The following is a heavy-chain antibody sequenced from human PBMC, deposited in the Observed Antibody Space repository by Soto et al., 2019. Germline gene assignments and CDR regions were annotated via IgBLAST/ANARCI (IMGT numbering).Heavy chain of an antibody. CDR3: ARGRYGDY. Sequence: QIHLVQSGAEVKKPGASVKVSCKGSGYGFTTYGITWVRQAPGQGLEWMAWISAHNGNTNYAQKLQGRVTVTRDTSTRTAHMELRSLRSDDTAVYYCARGRYGDYWGQGALVTVSS. V-gene: IGHV1-18*01. CDR2: ISAHNGNT. D-gene: IGHD1-1*01. J-gene: IGHJ4*02. CDR1: GYGFTTYG.